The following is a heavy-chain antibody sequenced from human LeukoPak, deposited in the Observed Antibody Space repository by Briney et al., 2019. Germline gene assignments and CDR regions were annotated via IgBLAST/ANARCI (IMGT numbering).Heavy chain of an antibody. V-gene: IGHV3-23*01. CDR1: GITLSNYG. D-gene: IGHD3-22*01. Sequence: GGSLRLSCAVSGITLSNYGMSWVRQAPGKGLEWVAGISDSGGRTNYADSVKGRFTTSRDNPKNTLYLQMNSLRAEDTAVYFCAKRGVVIRVILVGFHKEAYYFDSWGQGALVTVSS. CDR2: ISDSGGRT. J-gene: IGHJ4*02. CDR3: AKRGVVIRVILVGFHKEAYYFDS.